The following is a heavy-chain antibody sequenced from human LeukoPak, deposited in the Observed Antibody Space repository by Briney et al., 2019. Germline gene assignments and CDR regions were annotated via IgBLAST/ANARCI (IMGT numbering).Heavy chain of an antibody. CDR2: INPKSGGT. Sequence: ASVKVSCKASGYTFTGYYIQWVRQAPGQGLEWMGWINPKSGGTNYAQKFQGRVTMTRDTSISTAYMELTRLRSDDTAVYYCASPGVPGREAVPFDYWGQGTLVTVSS. CDR3: ASPGVPGREAVPFDY. J-gene: IGHJ4*02. D-gene: IGHD2-2*01. CDR1: GYTFTGYY. V-gene: IGHV1-2*02.